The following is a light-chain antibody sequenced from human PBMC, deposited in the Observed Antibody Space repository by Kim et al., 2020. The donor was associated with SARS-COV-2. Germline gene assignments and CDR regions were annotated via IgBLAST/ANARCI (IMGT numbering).Light chain of an antibody. Sequence: QRVTTSCTGSSSNIGAGYDVHWYQQLPGTAPKLLIYGNSKRPSGVPDRFSGSKSGTSASLAITGLQAEDEADYYCQSYDSSLSVVVFGGGTQLTVL. CDR3: QSYDSSLSVVV. J-gene: IGLJ2*01. CDR1: SSNIGAGYD. CDR2: GNS. V-gene: IGLV1-40*01.